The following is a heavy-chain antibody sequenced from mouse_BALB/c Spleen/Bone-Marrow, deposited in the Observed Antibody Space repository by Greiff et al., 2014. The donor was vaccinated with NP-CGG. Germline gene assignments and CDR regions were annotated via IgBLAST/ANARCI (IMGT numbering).Heavy chain of an antibody. CDR2: INPNNGVT. Sequence: VQLQQSGPELVKPGASVKISCKTSGYTFTEYSMHWAKQSHGKSLEWIGGINPNNGVTSYNQKFKDKATLTVDKSSNTAYMELRSLTSEDSAVYFCARWGWDFATGYWGQGTSVTVSS. J-gene: IGHJ4*01. CDR3: ARWGWDFATGY. D-gene: IGHD3-3*01. CDR1: GYTFTEYS. V-gene: IGHV1-26*01.